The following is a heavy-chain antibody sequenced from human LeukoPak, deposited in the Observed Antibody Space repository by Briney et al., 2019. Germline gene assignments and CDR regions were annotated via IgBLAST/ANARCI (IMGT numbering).Heavy chain of an antibody. CDR3: ACGYSSGWFDFGY. V-gene: IGHV4-61*01. D-gene: IGHD6-19*01. Sequence: SETLSLTCTVSGGSVSSGSYYWSWIRQPPGKGLEWIGYIYYSGSTNYNPSLKSRVTISVDTSKNQFSLKLSSVTAADTAVYYCACGYSSGWFDFGYWGQGTLVTVSS. CDR2: IYYSGST. J-gene: IGHJ4*02. CDR1: GGSVSSGSYY.